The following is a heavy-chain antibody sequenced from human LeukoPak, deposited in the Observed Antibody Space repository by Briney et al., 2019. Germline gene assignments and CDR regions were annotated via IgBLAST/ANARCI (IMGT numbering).Heavy chain of an antibody. CDR3: ARHVLTAGSID. V-gene: IGHV4-59*08. CDR1: GGSINTYY. J-gene: IGHJ4*02. D-gene: IGHD3-9*01. Sequence: SETLSLTCTISGGSINTYYWSWIRQPPGKGLEWIAYMYNSESTKNNPPLKSRVTISVDTSKKQFSLKLRSVTAADTALYYCARHVLTAGSIDWGQGTLVTVSS. CDR2: MYNSEST.